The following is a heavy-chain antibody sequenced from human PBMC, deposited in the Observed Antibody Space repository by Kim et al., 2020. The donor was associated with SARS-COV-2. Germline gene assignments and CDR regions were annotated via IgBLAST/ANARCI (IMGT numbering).Heavy chain of an antibody. CDR3: ARGPPSTVAGHYYYYYMDV. J-gene: IGHJ6*03. D-gene: IGHD6-19*01. CDR2: IYPGDSDT. Sequence: GESLKISCKGSGYSFTSYWIGWVRQMPGKGLEWMGIIYPGDSDTRYSPSFQGQVTISADKSISTAYLQWSSLKASDTAMYYCARGPPSTVAGHYYYYYMDVWGKGTTVTVSS. CDR1: GYSFTSYW. V-gene: IGHV5-51*01.